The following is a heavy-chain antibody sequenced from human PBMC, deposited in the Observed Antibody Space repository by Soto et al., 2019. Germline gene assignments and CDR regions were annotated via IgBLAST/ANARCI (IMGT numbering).Heavy chain of an antibody. V-gene: IGHV3-21*01. CDR1: GFTFSSYS. Sequence: VGSLRLSCAASGFTFSSYSMDWVRQAPGKGLEWVSSISSSSSYIYYADSVKGRFTISRDNAKNSLYLQMNSLRAEDTAVYYCAREDSKYNWNDGVDYYYYMDVWGKGTTVTVSS. D-gene: IGHD1-1*01. CDR3: AREDSKYNWNDGVDYYYYMDV. J-gene: IGHJ6*03. CDR2: ISSSSSYI.